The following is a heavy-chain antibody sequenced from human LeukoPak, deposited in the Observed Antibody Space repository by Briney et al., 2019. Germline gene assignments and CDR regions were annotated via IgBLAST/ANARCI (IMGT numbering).Heavy chain of an antibody. V-gene: IGHV3-23*01. CDR1: GFNFRNYA. CDR3: ARGGVDHYGSGTYYLMYYFDH. CDR2: ISGSGGAT. Sequence: GGSLRLSCEASGFNFRNYAMSWVRQAPGKGLEWVSGISGSGGATYYADSVKGRFTVSRDDPHNTLYLQMNSVRAEDTAVYFCARGGVDHYGSGTYYLMYYFDHWGQGALVTVSS. J-gene: IGHJ4*02. D-gene: IGHD3-10*01.